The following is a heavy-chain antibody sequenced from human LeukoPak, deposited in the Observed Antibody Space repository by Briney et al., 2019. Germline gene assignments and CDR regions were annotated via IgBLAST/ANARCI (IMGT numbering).Heavy chain of an antibody. J-gene: IGHJ3*02. V-gene: IGHV3-23*01. D-gene: IGHD5-18*01. CDR1: GFTFSSFA. Sequence: GGSLRLSCAASGFTFSSFALSWVRQAPGKGLEWVSGVSYTRVATYYADSVKGRFTISRDDSQNILYLQMNGLRAEDTAVYFCAKAFREFGTSSSYSSFDTWGQGSMVTVSS. CDR2: VSYTRVAT. CDR3: AKAFREFGTSSSYSSFDT.